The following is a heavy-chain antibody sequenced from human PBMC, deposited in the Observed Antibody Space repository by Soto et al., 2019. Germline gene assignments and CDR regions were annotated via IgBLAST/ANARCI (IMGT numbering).Heavy chain of an antibody. J-gene: IGHJ4*02. V-gene: IGHV1-18*01. CDR3: AREMAGLGGEYDY. CDR2: ISGSSGNA. D-gene: IGHD3-16*01. CDR1: GYTFTKYG. Sequence: QVQLVQSGAEVKNPGASVKVSCKTSGYTFTKYGVGWVRQAPGQGLEWMGLISGSSGNANYAEKVQRRITLTTDTSTSTAYIELRSLRSDDTAVYYCAREMAGLGGEYDYWGQGTLVTVSS.